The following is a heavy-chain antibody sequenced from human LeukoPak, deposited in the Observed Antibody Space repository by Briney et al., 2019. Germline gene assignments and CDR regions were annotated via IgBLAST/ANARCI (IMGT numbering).Heavy chain of an antibody. CDR1: GYTFTSYG. CDR3: ASREGGFVVVPAAMAPH. V-gene: IGHV1-18*01. Sequence: GASVKVSCKASGYTFTSYGISWVRQAPGQGLEWMGWISAYNGNTNYAQKLQGRVTMTTDTSTSTAYMELRSLRSDDTAVYYCASREGGFVVVPAAMAPHWGQGTLVTVSS. D-gene: IGHD2-2*01. CDR2: ISAYNGNT. J-gene: IGHJ4*02.